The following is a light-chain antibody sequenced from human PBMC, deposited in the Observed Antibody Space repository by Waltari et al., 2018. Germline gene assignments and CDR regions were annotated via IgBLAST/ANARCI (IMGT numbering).Light chain of an antibody. CDR2: EVS. Sequence: QSALTQPASVSGSPGQSITISCTGTSSDVGGYNYVPWYQQHPGKAPKLMIYEVSNRPSGVSKRFSGSKSGNTASLTISGLQAEDEADYYCSSYTSSSTPFVFGTGTKVTVL. J-gene: IGLJ1*01. CDR3: SSYTSSSTPFV. CDR1: SSDVGGYNY. V-gene: IGLV2-14*01.